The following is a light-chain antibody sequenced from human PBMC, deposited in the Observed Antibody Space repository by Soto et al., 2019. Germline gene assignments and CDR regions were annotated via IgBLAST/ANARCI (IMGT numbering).Light chain of an antibody. J-gene: IGKJ3*01. V-gene: IGKV3-20*01. CDR3: QQYGSSPGFT. Sequence: EIVLTQSPGTLSLSPGERATLSCRASQSVSSSYLAWYQQKPAQAPRLLIYGASSRATGIPDRFSGSGSGTDFTLTISRLEPEDFAGYCCQQYGSSPGFTFGPGTNVDIK. CDR2: GAS. CDR1: QSVSSSY.